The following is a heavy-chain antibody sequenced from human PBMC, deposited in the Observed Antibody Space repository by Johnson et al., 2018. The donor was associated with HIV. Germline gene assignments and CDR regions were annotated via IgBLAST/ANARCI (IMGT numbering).Heavy chain of an antibody. CDR2: IRYDGSNK. CDR1: GFTFSDYY. CDR3: AKDLVVVTARGAFDI. D-gene: IGHD2-21*02. V-gene: IGHV3-30*02. J-gene: IGHJ3*02. Sequence: QVQLVESGGGLVKPGGSLRLSCVASGFTFSDYYMTWIRQAPGKGLEWVAFIRYDGSNKYFADSVKGRFTISRDNSKNTLYLQMNSLRAEDTAVYYCAKDLVVVTARGAFDIWGQGTMVTVSS.